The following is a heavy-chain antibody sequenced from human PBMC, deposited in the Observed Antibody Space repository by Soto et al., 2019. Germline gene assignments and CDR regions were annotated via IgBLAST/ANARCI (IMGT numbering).Heavy chain of an antibody. CDR1: GYTLTELS. Sequence: ASVKVSCKASGYTLTELSMHWVRQAPGKGLEWMGGFDPEDGETSYAQKFQGRVTMTRDTSTSTVYMELSSLRSEDTAVYYCARDRPYCTNGVCYTGFGLTYYYYYGMDVWGQGTTVTVSS. D-gene: IGHD2-8*01. V-gene: IGHV1-24*01. CDR3: ARDRPYCTNGVCYTGFGLTYYYYYGMDV. CDR2: FDPEDGET. J-gene: IGHJ6*02.